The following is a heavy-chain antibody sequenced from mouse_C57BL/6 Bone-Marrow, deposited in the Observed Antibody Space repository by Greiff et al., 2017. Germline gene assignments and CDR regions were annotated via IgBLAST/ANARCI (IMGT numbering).Heavy chain of an antibody. CDR2: ISNLAYSI. V-gene: IGHV5-15*01. CDR1: GFTFSDYG. D-gene: IGHD1-1*01. J-gene: IGHJ4*01. Sequence: EVHLVESGGGLVQPGGSLKLSCAASGFTFSDYGMAWVRQAPRKGPEWVAFISNLAYSIYYADTVTGRFTISRENAENTLYLEMSSLRSEDTALYYCACHPDYYGYYAMDYWGQGTSVTVSS. CDR3: ACHPDYYGYYAMDY.